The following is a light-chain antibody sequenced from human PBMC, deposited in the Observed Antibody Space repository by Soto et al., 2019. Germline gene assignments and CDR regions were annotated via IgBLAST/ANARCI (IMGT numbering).Light chain of an antibody. CDR1: QSVSSN. V-gene: IGKV3-15*01. CDR3: QQYNNWPPWT. CDR2: GAS. J-gene: IGKJ1*01. Sequence: EIVMTQSPATLSVSPGERATLSCRASQSVSSNLAWYQKKPGQAPRLSIYGASTRATGIPARFSGSGSGTEFNLTISSLQSEDFAVYYCQQYNNWPPWTFGQGTKVEIK.